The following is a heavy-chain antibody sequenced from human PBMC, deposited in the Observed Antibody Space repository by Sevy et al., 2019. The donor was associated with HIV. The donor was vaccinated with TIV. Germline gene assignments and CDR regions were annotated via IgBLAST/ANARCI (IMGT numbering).Heavy chain of an antibody. CDR3: AKVVVPADIDPFYYYAYGMDV. Sequence: GGSLRLSCAASGFTFSNYAINWVRQAPGKGLEWVSRISGSGDSTLCADSVKGRFTISRDNSKNTVHLQMNSLRVEDPAVYYCAKVVVPADIDPFYYYAYGMDVWGQGTTVTVSS. CDR2: ISGSGDST. J-gene: IGHJ6*02. V-gene: IGHV3-23*01. D-gene: IGHD2-2*01. CDR1: GFTFSNYA.